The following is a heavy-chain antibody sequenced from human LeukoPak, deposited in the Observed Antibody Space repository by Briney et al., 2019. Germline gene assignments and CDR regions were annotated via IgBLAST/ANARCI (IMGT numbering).Heavy chain of an antibody. CDR3: ARRLTQYDCFDP. CDR1: GDSVSNNSVT. CDR2: TYYRSTWYN. D-gene: IGHD2-2*01. Sequence: SQTLSLTCAFSGDSVSNNSVTWNWIRQSSSRGLEWLGRTYYRSTWYNDYAVSVRGRITVNPDTSKNQFSLHLNSVTPEDTAVYYCARRLTQYDCFDPWGQGILVTVSS. V-gene: IGHV6-1*01. J-gene: IGHJ5*02.